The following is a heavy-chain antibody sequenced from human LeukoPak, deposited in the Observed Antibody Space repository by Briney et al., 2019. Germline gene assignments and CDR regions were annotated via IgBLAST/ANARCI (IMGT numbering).Heavy chain of an antibody. J-gene: IGHJ4*02. D-gene: IGHD3-22*01. CDR3: ARETAYDSSGDAVDY. CDR1: GGTFSSYA. CDR2: ISAYNGNT. V-gene: IGHV1-18*01. Sequence: GSSVKVSCKASGGTFSSYAISWVRQAPGQGLEWMGWISAYNGNTNYAQKLQGRVTMTTDTSTSTAYMELRSLRSDDTAVYYCARETAYDSSGDAVDYWGQGTLVTVSS.